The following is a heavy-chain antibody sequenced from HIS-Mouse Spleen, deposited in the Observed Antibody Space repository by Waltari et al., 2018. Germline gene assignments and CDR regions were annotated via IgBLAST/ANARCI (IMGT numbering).Heavy chain of an antibody. Sequence: EVQLVESGGGLVKPGGSLRRSCAASGFTFSSYSMNWVRQAPGKGLEWVSSISSSSSYIYYADSVKGRFTISRDNAKNSLYLQMNSLRAEDTAVYYCAREAALLWFGELLYFDYWGQGTLVTVSS. D-gene: IGHD3-10*01. J-gene: IGHJ4*02. CDR1: GFTFSSYS. CDR2: ISSSSSYI. V-gene: IGHV3-21*01. CDR3: AREAALLWFGELLYFDY.